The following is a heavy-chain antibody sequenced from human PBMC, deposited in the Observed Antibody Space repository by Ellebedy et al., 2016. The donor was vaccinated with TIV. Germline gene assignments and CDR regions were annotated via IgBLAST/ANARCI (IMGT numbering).Heavy chain of an antibody. J-gene: IGHJ4*02. V-gene: IGHV3-21*04. Sequence: GESLKISCAASGFTFSSYSMNWVRQAPGKGLEWVSSISSSGSTIYYADSVKGRFTISRDNSKNTLYLQMNSLRAEDTAVYYCAKDSVGATGLWGQGTLVTVSS. CDR2: ISSSGSTI. CDR1: GFTFSSYS. CDR3: AKDSVGATGL. D-gene: IGHD1-26*01.